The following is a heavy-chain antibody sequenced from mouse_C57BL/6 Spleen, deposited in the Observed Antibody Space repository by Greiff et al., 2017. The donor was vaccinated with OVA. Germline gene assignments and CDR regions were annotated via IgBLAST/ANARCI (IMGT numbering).Heavy chain of an antibody. CDR2: ISGGGGNT. V-gene: IGHV5-9*01. CDR3: ARGSSYFDY. J-gene: IGHJ2*01. CDR1: GFTFSSYT. D-gene: IGHD1-1*01. Sequence: EVNLVESGGGLVKPGGSLKLSCAASGFTFSSYTMSWVRQTPEKRLEWVATISGGGGNTYYPDSVKGRFTISRDNAKNTLYLQMSSLRSEDTALYYCARGSSYFDYWGQGTTLTVSS.